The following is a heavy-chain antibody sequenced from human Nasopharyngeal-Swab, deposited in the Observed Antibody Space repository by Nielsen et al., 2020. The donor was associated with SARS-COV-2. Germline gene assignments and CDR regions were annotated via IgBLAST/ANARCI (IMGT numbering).Heavy chain of an antibody. J-gene: IGHJ4*02. CDR2: ISAYNGNT. Sequence: ASVKVSCKASGYTFTSYGISWVRQAPGQGLEWMGWISAYNGNTNYAQKLQGRVTMTTDTSTSTAYMELRSLRSDDTAVCYCARSTIAVAGRGISDYWGQGTLVTVSS. CDR1: GYTFTSYG. D-gene: IGHD6-19*01. V-gene: IGHV1-18*01. CDR3: ARSTIAVAGRGISDY.